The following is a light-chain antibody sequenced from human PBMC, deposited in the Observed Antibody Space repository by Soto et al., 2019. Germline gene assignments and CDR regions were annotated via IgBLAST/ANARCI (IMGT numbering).Light chain of an antibody. Sequence: QSALTQPASVSGSPGQSITISCTGTSSDVGSHNLVSWYQQHPGQAPKLMIYEVSKRPLGVSTRFSASKSGNTASLTISGLQAEDEADYYCCSYGGSRAVFGGGTKVTVL. CDR3: CSYGGSRAV. CDR2: EVS. V-gene: IGLV2-23*02. J-gene: IGLJ7*01. CDR1: SSDVGSHNL.